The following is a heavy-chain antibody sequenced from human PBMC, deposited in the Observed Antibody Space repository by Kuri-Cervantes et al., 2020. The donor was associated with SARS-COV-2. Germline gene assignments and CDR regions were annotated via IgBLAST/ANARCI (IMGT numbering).Heavy chain of an antibody. CDR1: GFTFSSYS. Sequence: GESLKISCAASGFTFSSYSMNWVRQAPGKGLEWVSSTSSSSSYIYYADSVKGRFTISRDNAKNSLYLQMNSLRAEDTAVYYCARAVVVTAMPFGYWGQGTLVTVPS. D-gene: IGHD2-21*02. CDR3: ARAVVVTAMPFGY. J-gene: IGHJ4*02. V-gene: IGHV3-21*01. CDR2: TSSSSSYI.